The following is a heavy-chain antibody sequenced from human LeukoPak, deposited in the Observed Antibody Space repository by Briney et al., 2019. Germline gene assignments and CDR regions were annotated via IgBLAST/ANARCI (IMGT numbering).Heavy chain of an antibody. Sequence: ASVKVSCKASGYTFTSYHMHWVRQAPGQGLEWMGIINPSGGSTSCAQKFQGRVTMTRDMSTSTVYMELSSLRSEDTAVYYCARDSSSWYFDYWGQGTLVTVSS. V-gene: IGHV1-46*01. CDR2: INPSGGST. J-gene: IGHJ4*02. CDR1: GYTFTSYH. D-gene: IGHD6-13*01. CDR3: ARDSSSWYFDY.